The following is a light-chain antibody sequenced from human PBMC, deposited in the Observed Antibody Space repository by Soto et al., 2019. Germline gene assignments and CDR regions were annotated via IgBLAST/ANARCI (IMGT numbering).Light chain of an antibody. J-gene: IGLJ3*02. CDR1: SSNIGAGYD. CDR3: QSYDSGLSGSWV. CDR2: DDN. Sequence: QSLLTQPPSVSGAPGQRVTISCTGSSSNIGAGYDVHWYQQLPGAAPKLLISDDNSRPSGVPDRFSGSKSGTSASLAISGLQAEDEADYYCQSYDSGLSGSWVFGGGTKVTVL. V-gene: IGLV1-40*01.